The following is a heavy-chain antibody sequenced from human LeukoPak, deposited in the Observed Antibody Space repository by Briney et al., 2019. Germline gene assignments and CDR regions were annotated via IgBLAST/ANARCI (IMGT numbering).Heavy chain of an antibody. CDR2: ISYEGSNK. V-gene: IGHV3-30*18. D-gene: IGHD4-17*01. J-gene: IGHJ6*03. Sequence: TGGSLRFSCAASGLPFSSSGMPGFGKAPGKGLEWVAVISYEGSNKYYADSVKGRLTISRDNSKNTLYLHMNSLRGEDTAVYYCAKGGYGDYGGGEYMDVWGKGTTVTVSS. CDR1: GLPFSSSG. CDR3: AKGGYGDYGGGEYMDV.